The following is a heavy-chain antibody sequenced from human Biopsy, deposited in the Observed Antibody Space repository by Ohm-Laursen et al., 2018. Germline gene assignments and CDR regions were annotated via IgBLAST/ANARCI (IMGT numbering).Heavy chain of an antibody. V-gene: IGHV3-23*01. D-gene: IGHD3-9*01. CDR1: GFTFSSYD. Sequence: SLRLSCTASGFTFSSYDMSWVRQAPGKGLEWVSSIRGSGDSTNYAASVKGRFTISRDNSKNTLFLQMNSLRAEDTAVYYCARQGSGILTGYPAPDDDPQGAFDIWGQGTMDTVSS. CDR3: ARQGSGILTGYPAPDDDPQGAFDI. J-gene: IGHJ3*02. CDR2: IRGSGDST.